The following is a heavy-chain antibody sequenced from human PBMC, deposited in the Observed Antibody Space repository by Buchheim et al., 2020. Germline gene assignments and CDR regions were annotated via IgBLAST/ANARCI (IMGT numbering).Heavy chain of an antibody. CDR2: IYHSGST. V-gene: IGHV4-4*02. Sequence: QVQLQESGPGLVKPSGTLSLTCAVSGGSISSSNWWSWVRQPPGKGLEWIGEIYHSGSTNYNPSPKSRATISVNKSKNQSPRKLSSVTAADTAVYYCAREGSGVYYGSGSIDYWGQGTL. D-gene: IGHD3-10*01. CDR3: AREGSGVYYGSGSIDY. CDR1: GGSISSSNW. J-gene: IGHJ4*02.